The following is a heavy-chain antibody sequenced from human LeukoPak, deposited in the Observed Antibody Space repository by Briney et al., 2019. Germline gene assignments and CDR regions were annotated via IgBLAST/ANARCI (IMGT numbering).Heavy chain of an antibody. D-gene: IGHD5-18*01. CDR2: IYTSGST. Sequence: PSGTLSLTCTVSGGSISSYYWSWIRPPPGKGLEWIGYIYTSGSTNYNPSLKNRVTISVDTSKNQFSLKLSSVTAADTAVYYWATLERGAGRGGYSYGGDYYYSMDVWGKGTTVTVSS. J-gene: IGHJ6*03. CDR3: ATLERGAGRGGYSYGGDYYYSMDV. CDR1: GGSISSYY. V-gene: IGHV4-4*09.